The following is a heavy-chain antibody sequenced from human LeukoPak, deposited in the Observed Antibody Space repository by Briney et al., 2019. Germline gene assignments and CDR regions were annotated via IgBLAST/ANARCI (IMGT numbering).Heavy chain of an antibody. CDR2: IYYSGST. J-gene: IGHJ3*02. CDR3: ARDQVDTAMVFDI. CDR1: GGSISSYY. D-gene: IGHD5-18*01. Sequence: SETLSPTCTVSGGSISSYYWSWIRQPPGKGLEWIGYIYYSGSTNYNPSLKSRVTISVDTSKNQFSLKLSSVTAADTAVYYCARDQVDTAMVFDIWGQGTMVTVSS. V-gene: IGHV4-59*01.